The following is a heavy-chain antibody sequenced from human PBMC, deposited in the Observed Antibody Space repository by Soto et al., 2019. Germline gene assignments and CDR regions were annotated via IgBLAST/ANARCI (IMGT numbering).Heavy chain of an antibody. CDR1: GGTFSSYA. J-gene: IGHJ6*02. V-gene: IGHV1-69*13. Sequence: ASVRVSCKASGGTFSSYAISWVRQAPGQGLEWMGGIIPIFGTANYAQKFQGRVTITADESTSTAYMELSSLRSEDTAVYYCARRGDIIVEPADAYYYYYGMDVWGQGTTVTVSS. CDR2: IIPIFGTA. D-gene: IGHD2-2*01. CDR3: ARRGDIIVEPADAYYYYYGMDV.